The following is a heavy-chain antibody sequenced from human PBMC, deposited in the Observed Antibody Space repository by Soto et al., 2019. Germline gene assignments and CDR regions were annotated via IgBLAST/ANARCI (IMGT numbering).Heavy chain of an antibody. D-gene: IGHD3-3*02. Sequence: GGSLRLSCAASGFTFSNAWMSWVRQAPGKGLEWVGRIKSKTDGGTTDYAAPVKGRFTISRDASKNTLYLQMNSLKTEDTAVYYCTTVNIFYYGMDVWGQGTTVTVSS. CDR2: IKSKTDGGTT. CDR3: TTVNIFYYGMDV. CDR1: GFTFSNAW. V-gene: IGHV3-15*01. J-gene: IGHJ6*02.